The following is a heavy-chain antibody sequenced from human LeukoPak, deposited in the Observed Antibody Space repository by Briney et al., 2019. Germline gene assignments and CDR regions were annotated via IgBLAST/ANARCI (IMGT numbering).Heavy chain of an antibody. CDR2: MYSGGSI. D-gene: IGHD5-12*01. J-gene: IGHJ4*02. V-gene: IGHV3-53*01. CDR3: TRGYAGIDY. Sequence: GGSLRLSCAASGFAVSDHYMNWVRQAPGKGLEWVSVMYSGGSIYYADSVKGRFTISRDNAKNTLYLQMNSLRAEDTSVYYCTRGYAGIDYWGRGALVTVSS. CDR1: GFAVSDHY.